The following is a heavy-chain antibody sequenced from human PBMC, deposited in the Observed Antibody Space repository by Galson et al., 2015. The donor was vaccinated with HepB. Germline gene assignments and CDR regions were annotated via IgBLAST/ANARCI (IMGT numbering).Heavy chain of an antibody. D-gene: IGHD3-10*01. CDR2: ISGTGGDT. CDR1: GFTFSSYA. J-gene: IGHJ4*02. CDR3: AKDQRLITMVRGAVGGYSDY. V-gene: IGHV3-23*01. Sequence: SLRLSCAASGFTFSSYAMTWVRQAPGKGLEWVSTISGTGGDTYYADSVKGRFTISRDNSKNTLHLQMNSLRAEDTAVYYCAKDQRLITMVRGAVGGYSDYWGQGILVTVSS.